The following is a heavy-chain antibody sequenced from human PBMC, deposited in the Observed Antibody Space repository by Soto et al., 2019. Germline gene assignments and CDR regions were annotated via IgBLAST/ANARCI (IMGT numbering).Heavy chain of an antibody. CDR1: GFTFGDYA. V-gene: IGHV3-49*04. J-gene: IGHJ4*02. Sequence: GGSLRLSCTASGFTFGDYAMSWVRQAPGKGLEWVGFIRSKAYGGTTEYAASVTGRFTISRDDSKSIAYLQMNSLKTEDTAVYYCTRDWDGDPDSYWGQGTLVTVSS. CDR2: IRSKAYGGTT. D-gene: IGHD4-17*01. CDR3: TRDWDGDPDSY.